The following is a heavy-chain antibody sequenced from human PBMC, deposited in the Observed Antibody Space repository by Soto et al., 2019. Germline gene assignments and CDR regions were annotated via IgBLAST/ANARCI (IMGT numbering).Heavy chain of an antibody. J-gene: IGHJ4*02. CDR3: AREYDCTNGVSYQTFDX. CDR1: GFTFSSYS. Sequence: GGSLRLSCAASGFTFSSYSMNWVRQAPGRGLEWVSYISSSSSTIYYAYSVKVRFTISRDNAKNSLYLQMNSLRDEDTAVYYCAREYDCTNGVSYQTFDXWGQGTLVTVSX. V-gene: IGHV3-48*02. D-gene: IGHD2-8*01. CDR2: ISSSSSTI.